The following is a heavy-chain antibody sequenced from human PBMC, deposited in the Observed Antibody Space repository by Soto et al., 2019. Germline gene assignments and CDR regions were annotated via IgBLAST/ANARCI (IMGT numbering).Heavy chain of an antibody. D-gene: IGHD3-9*01. Sequence: GASVKVSCKASGYTFTGYYMHWVRQAPGQGLEWMGWINPNSGGTNYAQKFQGWVTMTRDTSISTAYMELSRLRSDDTAVYYCARDLTIGFHNAFDIWGQGTMVTVSS. CDR2: INPNSGGT. J-gene: IGHJ3*02. V-gene: IGHV1-2*04. CDR1: GYTFTGYY. CDR3: ARDLTIGFHNAFDI.